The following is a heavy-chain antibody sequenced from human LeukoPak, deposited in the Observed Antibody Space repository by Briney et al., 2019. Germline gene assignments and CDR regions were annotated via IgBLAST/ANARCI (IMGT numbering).Heavy chain of an antibody. Sequence: SETLSLTCTASGGSISDYYWSWVRQPPGKGLEWIGYIYYSGTTNYNPSLKSRVTISVDTSKNQFSLKLNSVTAADTAVYYCARGVYIAAAQYGYWGQGTLVTVSS. CDR3: ARGVYIAAAQYGY. V-gene: IGHV4-59*01. D-gene: IGHD6-13*01. CDR2: IYYSGTT. J-gene: IGHJ4*02. CDR1: GGSISDYY.